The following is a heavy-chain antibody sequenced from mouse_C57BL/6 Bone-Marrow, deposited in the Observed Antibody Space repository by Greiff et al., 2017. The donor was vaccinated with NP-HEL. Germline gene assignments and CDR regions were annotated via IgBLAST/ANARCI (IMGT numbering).Heavy chain of an antibody. CDR3: ARDGSSPYYFDY. CDR1: GYTFTSYW. V-gene: IGHV1-69*01. Sequence: QVQLQQPGAELVMPGASVKLSCKASGYTFTSYWMHWVKQRPGQGLEWIGEIDPSDSYTNYNQKFKGKSTLPVDKSSSTAYMQLSSLTSEDSAVYYCARDGSSPYYFDYWGQGTTLTVSS. D-gene: IGHD1-1*01. CDR2: IDPSDSYT. J-gene: IGHJ2*01.